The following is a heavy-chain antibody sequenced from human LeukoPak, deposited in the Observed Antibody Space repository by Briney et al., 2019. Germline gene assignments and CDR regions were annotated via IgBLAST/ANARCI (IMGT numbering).Heavy chain of an antibody. Sequence: PSETLSLTCTVSGGSISSGTYYWSWTRQPAGKGLEWIGRLYSSGTTDYNPSLKSRVTLSVDRSKNQFSLELTSVTAADTAVYYCARQKKILDAFDIWGQGTMVTVSS. CDR2: LYSSGTT. CDR1: GGSISSGTYY. CDR3: ARQKKILDAFDI. V-gene: IGHV4-61*02. J-gene: IGHJ3*02.